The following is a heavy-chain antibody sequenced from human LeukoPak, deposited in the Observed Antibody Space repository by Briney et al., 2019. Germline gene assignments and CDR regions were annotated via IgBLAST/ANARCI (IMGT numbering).Heavy chain of an antibody. V-gene: IGHV4-59*01. CDR3: AHFGGRYYIGSNWFDP. J-gene: IGHJ5*02. CDR1: GGSISSYY. CDR2: IYYSGST. D-gene: IGHD1-26*01. Sequence: SETLSLTCTVSGGSISSYYWSWIRQPPGKGLEWIGYIYYSGSTNYNPSLKSRVTISVDTSKNQFSLKLSSVTAADTAVYYCAHFGGRYYIGSNWFDPWGQGTLVTVSS.